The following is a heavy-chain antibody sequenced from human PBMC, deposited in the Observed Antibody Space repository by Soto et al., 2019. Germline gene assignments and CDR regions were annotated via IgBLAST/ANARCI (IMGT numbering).Heavy chain of an antibody. CDR3: AREGHSSGGAGIFDY. J-gene: IGHJ4*02. Sequence: QVQLVESGGGVVQPGTSLTLSCAASGLTLSSHHIHWVRQAPGKGLEWVAGISSDGNGKFYADSVRGRITVSRDNSKNLVYVEIDSVRVEDPSVYYCAREGHSSGGAGIFDYWGQGVLVTVSS. V-gene: IGHV3-30*04. CDR2: ISSDGNGK. CDR1: GLTLSSHH. D-gene: IGHD6-19*01.